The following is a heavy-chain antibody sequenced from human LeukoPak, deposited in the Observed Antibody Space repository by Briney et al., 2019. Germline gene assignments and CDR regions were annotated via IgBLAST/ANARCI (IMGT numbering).Heavy chain of an antibody. CDR3: ARFNWNDDYYYYGMDV. J-gene: IGHJ6*02. CDR1: GFTFSSYN. CDR2: ISSSSNYI. Sequence: GGSLRLSCAASGFTFSSYNMNWVRQAPGKGLEWVSSISSSSNYIYYADSVKGRFTISRDNAKNSLYLQMNSLRAEDTAVYYCARFNWNDDYYYYGMDVWGQGTTVTVSS. D-gene: IGHD1-1*01. V-gene: IGHV3-21*01.